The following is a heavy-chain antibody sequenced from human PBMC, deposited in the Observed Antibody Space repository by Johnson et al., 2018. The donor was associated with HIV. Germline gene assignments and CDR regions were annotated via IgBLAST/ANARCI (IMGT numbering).Heavy chain of an antibody. J-gene: IGHJ3*02. CDR2: ISYDGSKK. CDR3: ARGGYVPAFDI. Sequence: QMQLVESGGGVVQPGRSLRLFCAASGFTFNSYAMHWVRQAPGKGLAWVAVISYDGSKKYYADSVEGRFTISRDNFKNTLYLEMSSLRPEDTDVYYCARGGYVPAFDIWGQGTKVTVSS. CDR1: GFTFNSYA. V-gene: IGHV3-30*04. D-gene: IGHD5-12*01.